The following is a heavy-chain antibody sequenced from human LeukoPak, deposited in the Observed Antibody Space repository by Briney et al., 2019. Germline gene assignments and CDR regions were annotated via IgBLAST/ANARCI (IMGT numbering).Heavy chain of an antibody. CDR3: ARVMEYSGSYSPDAFDI. CDR2: IIPIFGTA. D-gene: IGHD1-26*01. Sequence: SVKVSCKASGGTFSSYAISWVRQAPGQGLEWMGGIIPIFGTANYAQKFQGRVTITADESTSTAYMELSSLRSEDTAVYYCARVMEYSGSYSPDAFDIWGQGTMATVSS. V-gene: IGHV1-69*01. CDR1: GGTFSSYA. J-gene: IGHJ3*02.